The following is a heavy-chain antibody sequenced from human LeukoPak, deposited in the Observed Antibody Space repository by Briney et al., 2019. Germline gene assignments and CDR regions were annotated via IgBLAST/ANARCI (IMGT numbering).Heavy chain of an antibody. D-gene: IGHD3-22*01. CDR2: INPSGGST. CDR1: GGTFSSYA. V-gene: IGHV1-46*01. Sequence: GASVKVSCKASGGTFSSYAISWVRQAPGQGLEWMGIINPSGGSTSYAQKFQGRVTMTRDTSTSTVYMELSSLRSEDTAVYYCARGRGYYDSSGYFDYRGQGTLVTVSS. CDR3: ARGRGYYDSSGYFDY. J-gene: IGHJ4*02.